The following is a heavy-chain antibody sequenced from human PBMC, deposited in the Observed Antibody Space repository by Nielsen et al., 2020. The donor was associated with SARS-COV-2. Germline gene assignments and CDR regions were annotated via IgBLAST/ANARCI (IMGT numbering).Heavy chain of an antibody. CDR3: TNWNDGY. J-gene: IGHJ4*02. D-gene: IGHD1-1*01. CDR2: ISPDGDIV. Sequence: GGSLRLSCAASGFTFSNSWMHWVRQAPGKGLVRVSRISPDGDIVNYADSVRGRFTTSRDNAKNTLYLQMNSLRAEDTAVYFCTNWNDGYWGQGTPVTVSS. V-gene: IGHV3-74*01. CDR1: GFTFSNSW.